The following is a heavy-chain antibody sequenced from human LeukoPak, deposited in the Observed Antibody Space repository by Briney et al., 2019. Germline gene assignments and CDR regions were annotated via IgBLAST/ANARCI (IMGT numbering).Heavy chain of an antibody. V-gene: IGHV3-66*01. CDR1: GFTVGNSY. Sequence: GGSLRLSCAASGFTVGNSYLNWVRQAPGKGLVWVSVIYSGGHTYYADSVKGRFTISRDNSKNTLNLQMNSLRVEDTAVYYCARETSGSHWNWGQGILVTVSS. D-gene: IGHD1-26*01. CDR2: IYSGGHT. J-gene: IGHJ4*02. CDR3: ARETSGSHWN.